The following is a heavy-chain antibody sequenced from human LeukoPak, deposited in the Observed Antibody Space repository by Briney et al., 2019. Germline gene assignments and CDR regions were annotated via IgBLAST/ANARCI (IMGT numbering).Heavy chain of an antibody. Sequence: GGSLRLSCAASGFTFSSYAMSWVRQAPGKGLEWVSTLSGSGDDTSHANSVRGRFTISRDNSKNTVYLQMNSLRAEDTAIYYCAKDVGFWNGYYHHFDYWGQGTLVTVSS. CDR1: GFTFSSYA. J-gene: IGHJ4*02. CDR2: LSGSGDDT. D-gene: IGHD3-3*01. V-gene: IGHV3-23*01. CDR3: AKDVGFWNGYYHHFDY.